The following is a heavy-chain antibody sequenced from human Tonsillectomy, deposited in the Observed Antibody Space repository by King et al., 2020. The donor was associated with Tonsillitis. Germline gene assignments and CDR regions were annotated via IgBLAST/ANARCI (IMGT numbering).Heavy chain of an antibody. V-gene: IGHV3-30*18. CDR3: AKGEKLLWFGEAHPQMGGFDY. J-gene: IGHJ4*02. CDR2: ISYDGSSK. Sequence: VQLVESGGGVVQPGRSLRLSCAASGFTFSSYGMHWVRQAPGKGLEWVAVISYDGSSKYYADSVKGRFTISRDNSKNTLYLQMNSLRAEDTAVYYCAKGEKLLWFGEAHPQMGGFDYWGQGTLVTVSS. D-gene: IGHD3-10*01. CDR1: GFTFSSYG.